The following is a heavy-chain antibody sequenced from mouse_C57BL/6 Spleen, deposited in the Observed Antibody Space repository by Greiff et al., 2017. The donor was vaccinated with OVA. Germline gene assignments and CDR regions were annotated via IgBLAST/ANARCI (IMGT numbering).Heavy chain of an antibody. V-gene: IGHV14-4*01. Sequence: VQLQQSGAELVRPGASVKLSCTASGFNIKDDYMHWVKQRPEQGLEWIGGIDPENGDTEYASKFQGKATITADTSSNTAYLQLSSLTSEDTAVYYCTTSYYSRGNYFDYWGQGTTLTVSS. CDR1: GFNIKDDY. CDR2: IDPENGDT. D-gene: IGHD2-5*01. CDR3: TTSYYSRGNYFDY. J-gene: IGHJ2*01.